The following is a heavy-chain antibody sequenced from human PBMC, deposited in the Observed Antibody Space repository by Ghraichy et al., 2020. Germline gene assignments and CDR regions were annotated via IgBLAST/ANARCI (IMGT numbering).Heavy chain of an antibody. CDR3: GTFISGTYYQRAHSFDY. CDR1: GFTFSSYA. Sequence: GGSLRLSCAASGFTFSSYAVKWVRQAPGKGLEWVSGISDSGSRTYYADSVQGRFTISRDNSKNTVYLQMNSLRAEDTAVYYCGTFISGTYYQRAHSFDYWGQGTLVGVAS. V-gene: IGHV3-23*01. CDR2: ISDSGSRT. J-gene: IGHJ4*02. D-gene: IGHD3-10*01.